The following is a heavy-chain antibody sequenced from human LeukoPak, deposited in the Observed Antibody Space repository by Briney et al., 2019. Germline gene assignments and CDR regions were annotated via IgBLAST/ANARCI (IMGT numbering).Heavy chain of an antibody. Sequence: SETLSLTCKVSGGSISSTNSYWAWIRQPPGKGLEWNGSIYYSGTTYYNPSLKSRAAISVDTSKNQVSLKVSSVTAADTAVYYCATLSSGWYRRVRYFDYWGQGTLVTVSS. CDR2: IYYSGTT. D-gene: IGHD6-19*01. J-gene: IGHJ4*02. CDR1: GGSISSTNSY. V-gene: IGHV4-39*07. CDR3: ATLSSGWYRRVRYFDY.